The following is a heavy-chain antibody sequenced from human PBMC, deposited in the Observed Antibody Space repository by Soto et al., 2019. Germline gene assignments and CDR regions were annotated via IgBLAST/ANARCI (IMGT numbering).Heavy chain of an antibody. Sequence: ASVKVSCKVSGYTLSELSMHWLRQAPGKELERMGGFDPEEGETIFDKTCQGRVTMIEDTSTDTAYMDLSSLRCEDTAVYYCVIYSAGGEPYSDNGMHVWGQGTTVTVSS. CDR3: VIYSAGGEPYSDNGMHV. J-gene: IGHJ6*02. CDR1: GYTLSELS. V-gene: IGHV1-24*01. D-gene: IGHD3-10*01. CDR2: FDPEEGET.